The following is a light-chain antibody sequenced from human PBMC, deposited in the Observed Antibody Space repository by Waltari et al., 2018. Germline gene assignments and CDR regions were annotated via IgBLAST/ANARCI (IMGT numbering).Light chain of an antibody. CDR1: QSISSQ. V-gene: IGKV3-15*01. Sequence: EIAMTKSPATLSVSPGERATLSCRASQSISSQLAWYRQKPGQAPRLLIYGASTRATGIPARFSGSGSGTEFTLTISSLQSEDFAVYFCQQYHESPPITFGPGTKVDIK. CDR2: GAS. CDR3: QQYHESPPIT. J-gene: IGKJ3*01.